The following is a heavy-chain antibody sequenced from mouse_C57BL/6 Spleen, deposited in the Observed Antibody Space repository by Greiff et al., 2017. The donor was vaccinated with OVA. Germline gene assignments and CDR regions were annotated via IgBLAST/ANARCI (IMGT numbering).Heavy chain of an antibody. CDR1: GFPFSSYA. CDR2: ISAGGSYT. J-gene: IGHJ3*01. CDR3: ARVDRGAWFAY. V-gene: IGHV5-4*01. Sequence: EVQLVESGGGLVKPGGSLKLSCAASGFPFSSYAMSWVRQTPEKRLEWVATISAGGSYTYYPDHVTGRFTISRDNAKNNLYLQMSHLTSEDAAMYYCARVDRGAWFAYWGQGTLVTVSA.